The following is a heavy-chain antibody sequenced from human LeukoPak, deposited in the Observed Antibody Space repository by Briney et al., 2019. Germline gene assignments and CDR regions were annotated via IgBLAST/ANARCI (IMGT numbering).Heavy chain of an antibody. V-gene: IGHV3-7*01. J-gene: IGHJ2*01. CDR2: IKHDGSEK. CDR3: ARRITIFGVVMRYFDL. Sequence: GGSLRLSCAASGFTFSSYWMSWVRQAPGKGLEWVANIKHDGSEKYYVDSVKGRFTISRDNAKNSLYLQMNSLRAEDTAVYYCARRITIFGVVMRYFDLWGRGTLVTVSS. D-gene: IGHD3-3*01. CDR1: GFTFSSYW.